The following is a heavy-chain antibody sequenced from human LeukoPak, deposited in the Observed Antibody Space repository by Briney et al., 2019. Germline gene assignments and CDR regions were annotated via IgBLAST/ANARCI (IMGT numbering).Heavy chain of an antibody. Sequence: ASVKVSCKASGYTFIGYYMHWVGQPPGQGLEWMGRINPNSGGTNYAQKFQGGVIMTRDTSISTAYMELSRLRSDDTAVYYCARDRSSGWYEHPFDYWGQGTLVTVSS. CDR2: INPNSGGT. CDR1: GYTFIGYY. D-gene: IGHD6-19*01. CDR3: ARDRSSGWYEHPFDY. V-gene: IGHV1-2*06. J-gene: IGHJ4*02.